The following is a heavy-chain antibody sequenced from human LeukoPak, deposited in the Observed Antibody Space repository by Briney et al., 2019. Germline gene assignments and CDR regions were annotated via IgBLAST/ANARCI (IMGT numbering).Heavy chain of an antibody. J-gene: IGHJ6*02. CDR1: GGSISSSSYY. D-gene: IGHD3-22*01. CDR3: ARDRSPEHYYDSSHWDYYYGMDV. V-gene: IGHV4-39*07. Sequence: SETLSLTCTVSGGSISSSSYYWGWIRQPPGKGLEWIGSIYFSGSTSYNPSLKSRLTISVDTSKNQFSLKLSSVTAADTAVYYCARDRSPEHYYDSSHWDYYYGMDVWGQGTTVTVSS. CDR2: IYFSGST.